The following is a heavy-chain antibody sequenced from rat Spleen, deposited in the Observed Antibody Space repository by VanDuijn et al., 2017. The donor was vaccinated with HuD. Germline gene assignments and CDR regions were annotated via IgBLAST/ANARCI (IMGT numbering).Heavy chain of an antibody. V-gene: IGHV2-1*01. D-gene: IGHD1-12*03. CDR2: IWGDGST. J-gene: IGHJ2*01. CDR1: GFSLISNG. CDR3: ASQYYYDGYYRDY. Sequence: QVQLKESGPGLVQPSQTLSLTCTVSGFSLISNGVHWIRQPPGEGLEWMGGIWGDGSTDYNSAVKSRLTISRDTSKSQVFLKVNNLQTEDTAMYFCASQYYYDGYYRDYWGQGLMVTVSS.